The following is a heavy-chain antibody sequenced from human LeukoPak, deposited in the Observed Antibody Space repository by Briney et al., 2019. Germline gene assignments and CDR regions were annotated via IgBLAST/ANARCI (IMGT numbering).Heavy chain of an antibody. D-gene: IGHD3-9*01. CDR2: IYSGGRT. CDR1: GFAVSSDY. V-gene: IGHV3-53*01. Sequence: GGSLRLSCAASGFAVSSDYMSWVRQAPGKGLELVSVIYSGGRTYYADSVKGRFTISRDNSKNTLFLQMNSLRAEDTAVYYCARGMISISQPLYFDYWGQGTLVTVSS. CDR3: ARGMISISQPLYFDY. J-gene: IGHJ4*02.